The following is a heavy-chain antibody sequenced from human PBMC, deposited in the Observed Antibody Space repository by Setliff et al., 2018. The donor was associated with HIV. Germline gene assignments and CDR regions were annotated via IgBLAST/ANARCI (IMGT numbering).Heavy chain of an antibody. V-gene: IGHV1-18*01. J-gene: IGHJ3*02. D-gene: IGHD3-22*01. CDR1: GYTFTSYG. CDR2: ISAYNGNT. CDR3: ARDDPLYYDSSGYYYVVAFDI. Sequence: EASVKVSCKASGYTFTSYGISWVRQAPGQGLEWMGWISAYNGNTNYAQKLQGRATMTTDTSTSTAYMELRSLRSDDTAVYYCARDDPLYYDSSGYYYVVAFDIWGQGTMVTVSS.